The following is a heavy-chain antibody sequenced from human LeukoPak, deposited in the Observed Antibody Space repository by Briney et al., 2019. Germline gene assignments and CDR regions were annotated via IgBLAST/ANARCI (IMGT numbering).Heavy chain of an antibody. V-gene: IGHV3-53*01. Sequence: GGSLRLSCAASGFTVSSNHMSWVRQAPGKGLEWVSVIYSGGSTYYADSVKGRFTISRDNSRNTLYLQMHSLRAEDTALYYCAKKCSSTCYALDIWGQGTMVTVSS. J-gene: IGHJ3*02. CDR3: AKKCSSTCYALDI. CDR1: GFTVSSNH. D-gene: IGHD6-13*01. CDR2: IYSGGST.